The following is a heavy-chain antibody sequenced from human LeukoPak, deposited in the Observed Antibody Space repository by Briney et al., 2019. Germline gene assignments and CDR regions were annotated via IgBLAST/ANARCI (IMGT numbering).Heavy chain of an antibody. V-gene: IGHV3-21*01. CDR2: ISSSSSYI. J-gene: IGHJ4*02. Sequence: GGSLRLSCAASGFTVSSNYMSWVRQAPGKGLEWVSSISSSSSYIYYADSVKGRFTISRDNAKNSLYLQMNSLRAEDTAVYYCARGERFLEWSTYHFDYWGQGTLVTVSS. CDR1: GFTVSSNY. D-gene: IGHD3-3*01. CDR3: ARGERFLEWSTYHFDY.